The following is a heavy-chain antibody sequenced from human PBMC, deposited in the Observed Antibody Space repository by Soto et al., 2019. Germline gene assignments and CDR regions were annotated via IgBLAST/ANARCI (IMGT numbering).Heavy chain of an antibody. CDR3: ARHGRRGYSSGWYYFDY. V-gene: IGHV4-59*08. Sequence: QVQLQESGPGLVKPSETLSLTCTVSGGSISSYYLSWIRQPPGKGLEWIGYIYYSGSTNYNPSLKSRVTISVDTSKNQFSLKLSSVTAADTAVYYCARHGRRGYSSGWYYFDYWGQGTLVTVSA. J-gene: IGHJ4*02. CDR2: IYYSGST. CDR1: GGSISSYY. D-gene: IGHD6-19*01.